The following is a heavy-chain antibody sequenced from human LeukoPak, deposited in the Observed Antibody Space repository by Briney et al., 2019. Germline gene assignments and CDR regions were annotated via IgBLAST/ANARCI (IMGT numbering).Heavy chain of an antibody. D-gene: IGHD5-24*01. V-gene: IGHV3-7*03. J-gene: IGHJ4*02. CDR2: IKQDGSEK. CDR3: ARDRDGYFDY. Sequence: GGSLRLSCAASGFTFSSYWMSWVRQAPANGLAWVANIKQDGSEKYYVDSVKGRFTISRDNAKNSLYLQMNSLRAEDTAVYYCARDRDGYFDYWGQGTLVTVSS. CDR1: GFTFSSYW.